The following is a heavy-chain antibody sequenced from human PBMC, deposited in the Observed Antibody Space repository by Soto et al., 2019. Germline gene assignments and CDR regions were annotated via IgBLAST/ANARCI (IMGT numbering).Heavy chain of an antibody. D-gene: IGHD6-13*01. CDR2: MNPNSGNT. V-gene: IGHV1-8*01. CDR3: ASAGYSSRGYVYYYYGMEG. J-gene: IGHJ6*01. Sequence: ASVKVSCKASGYTFTSYDINWVRQATGQGLEWMGWMNPNSGNTGYAQKFQGRVTMTRNTSISTAYMELSSLRSEDTAVYYCASAGYSSRGYVYYYYGMEGWGRGTTVAVSS. CDR1: GYTFTSYD.